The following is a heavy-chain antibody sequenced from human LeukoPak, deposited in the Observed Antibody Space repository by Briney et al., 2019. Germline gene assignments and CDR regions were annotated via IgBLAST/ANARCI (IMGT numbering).Heavy chain of an antibody. J-gene: IGHJ4*02. CDR1: GFTFSNAW. V-gene: IGHV3-23*01. D-gene: IGHD4-17*01. Sequence: GGSLRLSCTASGFTFSNAWMSWVRQAPGEGLEWVSAISGCGGSTYYADSVEGRFTISRDNSKNTLYLQMNSLRAEDTAVYYCASVMTTVTPFDYWGQGTLVTVSS. CDR2: ISGCGGST. CDR3: ASVMTTVTPFDY.